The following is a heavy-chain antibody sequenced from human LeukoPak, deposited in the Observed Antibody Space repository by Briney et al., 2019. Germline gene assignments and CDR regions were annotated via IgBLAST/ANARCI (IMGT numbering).Heavy chain of an antibody. CDR1: GGSISSYY. D-gene: IGHD6-13*01. CDR2: IYYSGST. J-gene: IGHJ4*02. Sequence: PSETPSLTCTVSGGSISSYYWSWIRQPPGKGLEWIGYIYYSGSTNYNPSLKSRVTISVDTSKNQFSLKLSSVTAADTAVYYCARVGAAAGLFDYWGQGTLVTVSS. CDR3: ARVGAAAGLFDY. V-gene: IGHV4-59*08.